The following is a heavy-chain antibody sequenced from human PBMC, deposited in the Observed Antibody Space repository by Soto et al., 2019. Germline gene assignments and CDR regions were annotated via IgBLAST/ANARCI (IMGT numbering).Heavy chain of an antibody. Sequence: QVQLVQSGAEVKKPGASVKVSCKASGYTFTSYDINWVRQATGQGLEWMGWMNPNSGNTGYAQKFQGRVTMTRNTSISTAYMELSSLRSEDTAVYYCARGRRVYGYFDWNSPWYWGQGTLVTVSS. CDR3: ARGRRVYGYFDWNSPWY. D-gene: IGHD3-9*01. CDR2: MNPNSGNT. CDR1: GYTFTSYD. V-gene: IGHV1-8*01. J-gene: IGHJ4*02.